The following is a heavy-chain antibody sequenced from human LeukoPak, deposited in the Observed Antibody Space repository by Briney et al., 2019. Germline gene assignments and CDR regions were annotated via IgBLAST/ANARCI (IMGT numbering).Heavy chain of an antibody. D-gene: IGHD3-10*01. CDR2: IVPSDSYT. Sequence: GESLKISCKGSGYSFTSYWISWVRQMPGKGLEWMGRIVPSDSYTNYSPSFQGHVTISADKSISTAYLQWSSLKASDTAMYYCARLPDYYGSGSYSNRFDPWGQGTLVTVSS. CDR1: GYSFTSYW. CDR3: ARLPDYYGSGSYSNRFDP. V-gene: IGHV5-10-1*01. J-gene: IGHJ5*02.